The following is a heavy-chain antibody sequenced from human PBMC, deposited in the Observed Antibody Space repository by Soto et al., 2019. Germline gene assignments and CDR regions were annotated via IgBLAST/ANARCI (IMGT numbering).Heavy chain of an antibody. CDR3: ARDSLGNYVGWGRGNWFDP. J-gene: IGHJ5*02. CDR2: ISSSSSYI. Sequence: GGSLRLSCAASGFTFSSYSMNWVRQAPGKGLEWVSSISSSSSYIYYADSVKGRFTISRDNAKNSLYLQMNSLRAEDTAVYYCARDSLGNYVGWGRGNWFDPWGQGTLVTVSS. V-gene: IGHV3-21*01. CDR1: GFTFSSYS. D-gene: IGHD1-7*01.